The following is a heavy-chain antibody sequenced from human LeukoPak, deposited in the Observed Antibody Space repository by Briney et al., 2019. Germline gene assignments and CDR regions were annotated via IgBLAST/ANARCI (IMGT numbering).Heavy chain of an antibody. CDR3: ARVADYDYVWGNSGPADS. J-gene: IGHJ4*02. V-gene: IGHV3-21*01. D-gene: IGHD3-16*01. Sequence: GGSLRLSCADSEFTFSSFALNWVCQAPGKGLQWVSSISSSGSYTYYADSVKGRFTISRYNAKKSLFLQMNSLRAEDTAVYYCARVADYDYVWGNSGPADSWGPGTLVTVSS. CDR1: EFTFSSFA. CDR2: ISSSGSYT.